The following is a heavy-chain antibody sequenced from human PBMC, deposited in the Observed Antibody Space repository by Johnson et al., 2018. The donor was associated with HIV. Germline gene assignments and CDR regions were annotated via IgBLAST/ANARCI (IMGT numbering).Heavy chain of an antibody. Sequence: QVQLVESGGGVVQPGRSLRLSCAASGFTFSSYAMHWVRQAPGKGLEWVAVISYDGSNKYYADSVKGRFTISRDNAKNSLYLQMNSLRAEDTALYFCAKDIWAYCGGDCSPGSAFDIWGQGTMVTVSS. CDR1: GFTFSSYA. D-gene: IGHD2-21*01. CDR2: ISYDGSNK. CDR3: AKDIWAYCGGDCSPGSAFDI. J-gene: IGHJ3*02. V-gene: IGHV3-30*04.